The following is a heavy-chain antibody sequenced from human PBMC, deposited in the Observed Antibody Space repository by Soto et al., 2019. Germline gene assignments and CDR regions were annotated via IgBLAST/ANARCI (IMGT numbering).Heavy chain of an antibody. J-gene: IGHJ6*03. CDR2: ISSNGGST. CDR1: GFTFSSYA. CDR3: ARDYLPYYYYYYMDV. D-gene: IGHD3-16*02. V-gene: IGHV3-64*01. Sequence: PGGSLRLSCAASGFTFSSYAMSWVRQAPGKGLEWVSAISSNGGSTYYANSVKGRFTISRDNSKNTLYLQMGSLRAEDMAVYYCARDYLPYYYYYYMDVWGKGTTVTVSS.